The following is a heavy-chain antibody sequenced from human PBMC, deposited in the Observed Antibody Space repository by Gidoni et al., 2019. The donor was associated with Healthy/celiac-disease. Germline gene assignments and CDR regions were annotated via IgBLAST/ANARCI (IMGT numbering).Heavy chain of an antibody. CDR3: ARDRGIAAAIPHY. CDR1: GFTFSSYS. V-gene: IGHV3-21*01. D-gene: IGHD6-13*01. CDR2: ISSSSSYI. J-gene: IGHJ4*02. Sequence: EVQLVESGGGLVKPGGSLRLSCAASGFTFSSYSMNWVRQAPGKGLEWVSSISSSSSYIYYADSVKGRFTISRDNAKNSLYLQMNSLRAEDTAVYYCARDRGIAAAIPHYWGQGTLVTVSS.